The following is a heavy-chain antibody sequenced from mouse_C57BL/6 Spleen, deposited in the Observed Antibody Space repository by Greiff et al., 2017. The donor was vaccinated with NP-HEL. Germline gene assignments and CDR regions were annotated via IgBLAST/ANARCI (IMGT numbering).Heavy chain of an antibody. V-gene: IGHV3-6*01. J-gene: IGHJ4*01. D-gene: IGHD4-1*01. CDR2: ISYDGSN. CDR3: AKKLGLYYAMDY. Sequence: EVQRVESGPGLVKPSQSLSLTCSVTGYSITSGYYWNWIRQFPGNKLEWMGYISYDGSNNYNPSLKNRISITRDTSKNQFFLKLNSVTTEDTATYYCAKKLGLYYAMDYWGQGTSVTVSS. CDR1: GYSITSGYY.